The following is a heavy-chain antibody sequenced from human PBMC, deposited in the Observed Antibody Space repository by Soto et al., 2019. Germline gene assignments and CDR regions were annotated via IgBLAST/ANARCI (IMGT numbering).Heavy chain of an antibody. V-gene: IGHV4-39*01. CDR1: GGSIGSSSYY. CDR2: IYYSGST. D-gene: IGHD3-22*01. CDR3: ATTPSYDSSGYYHPTIDY. J-gene: IGHJ4*02. Sequence: SETLSLTCTVSGGSIGSSSYYWGWIRQPPGKGLEWIGSIYYSGSTYYNPSLKSRVTISVDTSKNQFSLKLSSVTAADTAVYYCATTPSYDSSGYYHPTIDYWGQGTLVTVSS.